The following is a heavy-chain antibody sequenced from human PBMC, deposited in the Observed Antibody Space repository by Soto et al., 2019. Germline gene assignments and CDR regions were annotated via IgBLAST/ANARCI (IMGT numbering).Heavy chain of an antibody. CDR2: ISVYNAKT. CDR3: ARFASSAYFDY. J-gene: IGHJ4*02. Sequence: ASVKVSCKASNYTFSIYGIGWVRQAPGQGLEWMGWISVYNAKTNYAQKFQGRVTMTTDTSTSTAYMELRSLRSDDTAIYYCARFASSAYFDYWGQGTLVTVS. CDR1: NYTFSIYG. D-gene: IGHD6-6*01. V-gene: IGHV1-18*01.